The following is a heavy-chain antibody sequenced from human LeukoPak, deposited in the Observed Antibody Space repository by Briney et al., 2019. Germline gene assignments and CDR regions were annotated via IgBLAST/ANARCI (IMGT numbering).Heavy chain of an antibody. D-gene: IGHD3-22*01. Sequence: GGSLRLSCAASGFTFSSYAMSWVRQAPGKGLEWVSAISGSGGSTYYADSVKGRFTISRDNSKNTLYLQMNSLRAEDTAVYYCAKCSYYYDSSGLFDYWGQGTLVTVSS. CDR3: AKCSYYYDSSGLFDY. CDR1: GFTFSSYA. V-gene: IGHV3-23*01. J-gene: IGHJ4*02. CDR2: ISGSGGST.